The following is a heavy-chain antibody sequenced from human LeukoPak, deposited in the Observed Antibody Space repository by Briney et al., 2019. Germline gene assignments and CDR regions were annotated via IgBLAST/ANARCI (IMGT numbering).Heavy chain of an antibody. V-gene: IGHV3-23*01. CDR1: GFTFSSYA. CDR3: AKGFVYGDYEDYGFGI. J-gene: IGHJ3*02. CDR2: ISGTGGTT. D-gene: IGHD4-17*01. Sequence: GGSLRLSCAASGFTFSSYAMSWVRQAPGKGLEWVSAISGTGGTTYYADSVKGRFTISRDNSKSTLYLQMNSLRAEDTAVYSCAKGFVYGDYEDYGFGIWGQGTLVTVSS.